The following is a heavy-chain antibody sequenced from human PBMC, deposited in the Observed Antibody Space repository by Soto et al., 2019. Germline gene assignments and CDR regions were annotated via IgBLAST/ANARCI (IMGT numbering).Heavy chain of an antibody. CDR3: AKANYYGSGSYYKVVSGAFDI. CDR1: GFTFSSYA. J-gene: IGHJ3*02. V-gene: IGHV3-23*01. D-gene: IGHD3-10*01. CDR2: ISGSGGST. Sequence: GGSLRLSCAASGFTFSSYAMSWVRQAPGKGLEWVSAISGSGGSTYYADSVKGRFTISRDNSKNTRYLQMTSLRAEETAVYYCAKANYYGSGSYYKVVSGAFDIWGQGTMVTGSS.